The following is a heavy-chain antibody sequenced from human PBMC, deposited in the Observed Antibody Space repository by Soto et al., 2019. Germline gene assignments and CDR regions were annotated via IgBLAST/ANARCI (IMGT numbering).Heavy chain of an antibody. Sequence: QVQLVESGGGVVQPGRSLRLSCAASGFTFSSYGMHWVRQAPGKGLEWVAVIWYDGSNKYYADSVKGRFTISRDNSKNTLYLQMNSLGAEDTAVYYCARSYDYIWGSYRFDYMDVWGKGTTVTVSS. J-gene: IGHJ6*03. CDR2: IWYDGSNK. D-gene: IGHD3-16*02. CDR3: ARSYDYIWGSYRFDYMDV. V-gene: IGHV3-33*01. CDR1: GFTFSSYG.